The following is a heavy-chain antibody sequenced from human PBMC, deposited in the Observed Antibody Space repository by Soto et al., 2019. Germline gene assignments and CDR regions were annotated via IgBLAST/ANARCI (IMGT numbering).Heavy chain of an antibody. CDR3: ARGPGGSYSAALDI. Sequence: ASVKVSCKASGYTFTGYYMHWVRQAPGQGLEWMGWINPNSGGTNYAQKFQGWVTMTRDTSISTAYMELSRLRSDDTAVYYCARGPGGSYSAALDIWGQGTMVTVSS. J-gene: IGHJ3*02. D-gene: IGHD1-26*01. CDR2: INPNSGGT. CDR1: GYTFTGYY. V-gene: IGHV1-2*04.